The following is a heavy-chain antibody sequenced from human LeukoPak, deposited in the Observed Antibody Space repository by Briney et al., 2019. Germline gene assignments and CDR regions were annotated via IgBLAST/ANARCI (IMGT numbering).Heavy chain of an antibody. D-gene: IGHD6-19*01. CDR2: INSDGSST. V-gene: IGHV3-74*01. J-gene: IGHJ3*02. CDR3: ARVSSGQGAFDI. Sequence: GGSLRLSCAASGFTFSSYWMHWVRQAPGKGLVWVSRINSDGSSTSYADSVKGRFTISRDNAKNTLHLQMNSLRAEDTAVYYCARVSSGQGAFDIWGQGTMVTVSS. CDR1: GFTFSSYW.